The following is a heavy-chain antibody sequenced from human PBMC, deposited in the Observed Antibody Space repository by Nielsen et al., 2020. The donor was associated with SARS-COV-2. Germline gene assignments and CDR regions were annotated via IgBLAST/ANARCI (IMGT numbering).Heavy chain of an antibody. CDR1: EFSFTSSW. Sequence: GESLKISCKGSEFSFTSSWIGWVRQMPGKGLELMGIIYPDDSDTRYSPSFQGQVTISADKSISTACLQWSSLKASDSAMYFCARSSSSSGWWAIWGQGTLVTVSS. J-gene: IGHJ4*02. V-gene: IGHV5-51*01. D-gene: IGHD6-19*01. CDR2: IYPDDSDT. CDR3: ARSSSSSGWWAI.